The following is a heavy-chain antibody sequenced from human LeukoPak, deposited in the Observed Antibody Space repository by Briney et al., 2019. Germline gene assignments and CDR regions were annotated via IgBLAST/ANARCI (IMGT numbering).Heavy chain of an antibody. V-gene: IGHV3-23*01. J-gene: IGHJ4*02. CDR3: ARIQTLWVGELFDF. Sequence: GGSLRLSCAASGFTFSSYGMSWVRQAPGKGLEWVSAISGSGGSTYYADSVKGRFTISRDNSKNTLYLQMNSLRAEDTAVYYCARIQTLWVGELFDFWGQGILVTVSS. D-gene: IGHD3-10*01. CDR2: ISGSGGST. CDR1: GFTFSSYG.